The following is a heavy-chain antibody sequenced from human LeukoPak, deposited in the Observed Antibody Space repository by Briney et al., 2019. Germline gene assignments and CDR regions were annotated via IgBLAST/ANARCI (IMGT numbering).Heavy chain of an antibody. J-gene: IGHJ4*01. Sequence: GGSLRVSCAASGFTFSNYWMNWVRQAPGKGLMWVSHINPGDGSTTGYADSVKGRFTVSRDNAKNTLYLQMSSLKDEDTAVYYCVRDGAGTIPYDLWGQGTLVTVSS. CDR3: VRDGAGTIPYDL. D-gene: IGHD3-22*01. V-gene: IGHV3-74*01. CDR1: GFTFSNYW. CDR2: INPGDGSTT.